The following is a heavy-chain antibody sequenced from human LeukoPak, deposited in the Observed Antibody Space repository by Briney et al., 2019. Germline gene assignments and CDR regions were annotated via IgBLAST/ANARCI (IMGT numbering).Heavy chain of an antibody. J-gene: IGHJ6*02. CDR1: GYSFSTYW. D-gene: IGHD3-16*01. V-gene: IGHV5-51*01. CDR3: ALNQGRGDYYNMDV. Sequence: GESLKISFKGSGYSFSTYWIAWVRQMPGKGLEWMGIIYPRDSDTKYSPSFQGQVTISADKSINTAYLQWSSLRAADTAMYFCALNQGRGDYYNMDVWGPGTTVTVSS. CDR2: IYPRDSDT.